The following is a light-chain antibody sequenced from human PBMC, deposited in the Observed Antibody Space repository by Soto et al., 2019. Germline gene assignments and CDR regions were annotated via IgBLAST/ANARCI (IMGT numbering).Light chain of an antibody. CDR3: QQYYTTVMT. CDR1: QSMLHSSANKNY. Sequence: DIVMTESPDSLAVSLGERATFDCNSSQSMLHSSANKNYLAWFQQKPGQPPKLLIYWASTRESGVPDRFSGSGSGTGFTLTISSVQAEDVAVYYCQQYYTTVMTCGGGTKGDIK. J-gene: IGKJ4*01. CDR2: WAS. V-gene: IGKV4-1*01.